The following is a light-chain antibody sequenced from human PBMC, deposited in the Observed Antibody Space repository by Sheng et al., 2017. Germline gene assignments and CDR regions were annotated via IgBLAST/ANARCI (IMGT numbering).Light chain of an antibody. CDR1: QSVSFN. Sequence: EIVMTQSPATLSVSPGERATLSCRASQSVSFNLAWYQQRPGQVPRLLIYGASTRVTGIPARFSGSGSGTEFTLTISSLQSEDFAVYYCQHYENWPYSFGQGTKLEIK. V-gene: IGKV3-15*01. CDR3: QHYENWPYS. CDR2: GAS. J-gene: IGKJ2*03.